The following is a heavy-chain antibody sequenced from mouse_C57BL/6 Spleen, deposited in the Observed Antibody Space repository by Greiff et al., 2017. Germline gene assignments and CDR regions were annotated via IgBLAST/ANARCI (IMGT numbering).Heavy chain of an antibody. CDR2: IHPNSGST. CDR3: ARDLITPTFAY. J-gene: IGHJ3*01. V-gene: IGHV1-64*01. D-gene: IGHD1-1*01. Sequence: QVQLQQSGAELVKPGASVKLSCKASGYTFTSYWMHWVKQRPGQGLEWIGMIHPNSGSTNYNEKFKSKATLTVDKSSSTAYMQLSSLTSEDSAVYYCARDLITPTFAYWGQGTLVTVSA. CDR1: GYTFTSYW.